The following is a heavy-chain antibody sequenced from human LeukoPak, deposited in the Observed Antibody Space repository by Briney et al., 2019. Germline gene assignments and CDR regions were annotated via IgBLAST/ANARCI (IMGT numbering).Heavy chain of an antibody. CDR1: GGSFSGYY. V-gene: IGHV4-34*01. Sequence: SETLSLTCAVYGGSFSGYYGTWIRQPPGKGLEWIGEINERGSTNYNPSLRSRVTISTDTSKNQLSLKLSSVTAADTAVYYCASPMTLEPYHLWGQGTLVTVSS. J-gene: IGHJ5*02. CDR2: INERGST. CDR3: ASPMTLEPYHL. D-gene: IGHD3-3*01.